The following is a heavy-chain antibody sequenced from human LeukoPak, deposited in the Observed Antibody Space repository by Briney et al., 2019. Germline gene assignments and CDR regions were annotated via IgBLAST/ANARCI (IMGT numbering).Heavy chain of an antibody. J-gene: IGHJ3*02. CDR3: ARDHSSWSPGGAFDI. D-gene: IGHD6-13*01. CDR2: IYYSGST. CDR1: GGSISSYY. V-gene: IGHV4-59*01. Sequence: PSETLSLTCTVSGGSISSYYWSWIRQPPGKGLEWIGYIYYSGSTNYNPSLKSRVTISVDTSKNQFSLKLSSVTAADTAVYYCARDHSSWSPGGAFDIWGQGTMVTVSS.